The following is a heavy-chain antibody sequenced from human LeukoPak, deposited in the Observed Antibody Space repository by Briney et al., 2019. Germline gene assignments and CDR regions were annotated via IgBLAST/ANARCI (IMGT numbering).Heavy chain of an antibody. J-gene: IGHJ6*03. Sequence: ASVTVSCEASGYTFTSYGISWVRQAPGQGLEWMGWISAYNGNTSYAQKLQGRVTMTTDTSTSTAYMELRSLRSDDTAVYYCARDGGYSSSWYLGGYYYYYMDVWGKGTTVTVSS. D-gene: IGHD6-13*01. CDR2: ISAYNGNT. CDR1: GYTFTSYG. CDR3: ARDGGYSSSWYLGGYYYYYMDV. V-gene: IGHV1-18*01.